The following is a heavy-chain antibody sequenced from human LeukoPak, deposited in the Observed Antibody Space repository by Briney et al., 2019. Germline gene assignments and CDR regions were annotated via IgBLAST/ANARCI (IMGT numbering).Heavy chain of an antibody. CDR3: AKDLYGFWSGYGSNFDY. CDR2: ISYDGSNK. J-gene: IGHJ4*02. D-gene: IGHD3-3*01. CDR1: GFTFSSYG. Sequence: ERSLRLSCAASGFTFSSYGMHWVRQAPGKGLEWVAVISYDGSNKYYADSVKGRFTISRDNSKNTLYLQMNSLRAEDTAVYYCAKDLYGFWSGYGSNFDYWGQGTLVTVSS. V-gene: IGHV3-30*18.